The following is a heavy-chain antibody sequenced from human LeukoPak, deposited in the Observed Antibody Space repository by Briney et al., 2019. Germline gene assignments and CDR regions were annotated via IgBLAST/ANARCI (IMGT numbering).Heavy chain of an antibody. CDR3: ARFSRYCSSTSCYGFFDY. D-gene: IGHD2-2*01. CDR2: IYYSGST. J-gene: IGHJ4*02. CDR1: GGSISSSSYY. V-gene: IGHV4-39*07. Sequence: PSETLSLTCTVSGGSISSSSYYWGWIRQPPGKGLEWIGSIYYSGSTYYNPSLKSRVTISVDTSKNQFSLKLSSVTAADTAVYYCARFSRYCSSTSCYGFFDYWGQGTLVTVSS.